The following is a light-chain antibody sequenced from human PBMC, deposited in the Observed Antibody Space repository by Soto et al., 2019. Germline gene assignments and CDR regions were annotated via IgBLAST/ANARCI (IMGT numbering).Light chain of an antibody. CDR2: DAS. J-gene: IGKJ4*01. V-gene: IGKV3-11*01. Sequence: EIVLTQSPATLSLSPGERATLSCRASQSVSSCLAWYQQKPGQAPRLLIYDASNRATGIPARFSGSGSGTDFTLTISSLEPEDSAVYYCQQRSNWQVTFGGGTKVEIK. CDR1: QSVSSC. CDR3: QQRSNWQVT.